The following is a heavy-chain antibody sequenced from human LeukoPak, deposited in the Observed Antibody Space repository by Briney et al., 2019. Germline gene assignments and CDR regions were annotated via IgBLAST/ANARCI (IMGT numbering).Heavy chain of an antibody. V-gene: IGHV3-23*01. CDR3: AKEVGVAAWEDY. J-gene: IGHJ4*02. D-gene: IGHD6-13*01. CDR2: ISGSGGST. CDR1: GFTFNSYA. Sequence: QSGGSLRLSCAVSGFTFNSYAMSWVRQAPGKGLEWVSTISGSGGSTYYADSVKGRFTISSDNSKNTLYLQTNSLRAEDTAVYYCAKEVGVAAWEDYWGQGTLVTVSS.